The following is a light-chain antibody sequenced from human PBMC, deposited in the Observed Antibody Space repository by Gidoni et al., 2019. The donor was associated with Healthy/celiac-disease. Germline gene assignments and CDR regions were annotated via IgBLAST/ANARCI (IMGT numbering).Light chain of an antibody. CDR1: QGISSY. V-gene: IGKV1-8*01. J-gene: IGKJ3*01. Sequence: ATRLTQPPSSLSASTGDRVTITCRASQGISSYLAWYQQKPGKAPKLLIYAASTLQSGVPSRFSGSGSGTDFTLTISCLQSEDFATYYCQQYYSYPLTFGPGTKVDIK. CDR3: QQYYSYPLT. CDR2: AAS.